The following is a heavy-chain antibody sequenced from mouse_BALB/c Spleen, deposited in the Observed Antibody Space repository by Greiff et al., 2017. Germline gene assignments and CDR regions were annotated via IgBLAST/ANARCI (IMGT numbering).Heavy chain of an antibody. CDR1: GYTFTSYV. J-gene: IGHJ4*01. V-gene: IGHV1-14*01. CDR2: INPYNDGT. D-gene: IGHD2-14*01. Sequence: EVQLQQSGPELVKPGASVKMSCKASGYTFTSYVMHWVKQKPGQGLEWIGYINPYNDGTKYNEKFKGKATLTADKSSSTAYMQLSSLTSVDSAVYFCARDRYDWAMDYWGQGTSVTVSS. CDR3: ARDRYDWAMDY.